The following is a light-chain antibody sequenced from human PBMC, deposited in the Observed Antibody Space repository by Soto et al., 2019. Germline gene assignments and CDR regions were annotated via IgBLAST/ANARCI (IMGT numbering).Light chain of an antibody. CDR3: QQRSSWPFT. J-gene: IGKJ3*01. V-gene: IGKV3D-11*01. CDR2: DTS. Sequence: EVLMTQSPSTLSVSPGEGVTLSCRASQGIGDTLAWYQHKPGQTPRLLIYDTSTRATGVPARFSASGSGTDFTLTISSLEPEDFEVYYCQQRSSWPFTFGPGTKVDIK. CDR1: QGIGDT.